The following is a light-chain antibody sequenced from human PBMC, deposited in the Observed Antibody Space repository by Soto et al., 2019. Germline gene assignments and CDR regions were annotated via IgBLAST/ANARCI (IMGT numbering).Light chain of an antibody. CDR1: QDISNY. CDR2: DAS. J-gene: IGKJ1*01. CDR3: QQYDNLPRT. Sequence: DIQMTQSPSSLSASVGDRVTITCQARQDISNYLNCYQQKPGKAPKLLIYDASNLETGVPSRFSGSGSGTDFTFTISSLQPEDIATYYCQQYDNLPRTFGQGTKVEIK. V-gene: IGKV1-33*01.